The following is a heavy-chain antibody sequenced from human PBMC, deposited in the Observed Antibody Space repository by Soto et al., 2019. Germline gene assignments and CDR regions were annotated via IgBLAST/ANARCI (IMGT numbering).Heavy chain of an antibody. CDR3: ASWSNWNPLYYDGLDV. CDR2: IIPLHNTS. V-gene: IGHV1-69*06. Sequence: QVQLLQSGAEVKKPGSSVKVSCKVSGGAFNNYALNWVRHGPGQGLEWLGGIIPLHNTSNYSLTFLGRVTVPADISSTTVYMELNSLTSDDTATYYCASWSNWNPLYYDGLDVWGQGTTVTVSS. J-gene: IGHJ6*02. CDR1: GGAFNNYA. D-gene: IGHD1-20*01.